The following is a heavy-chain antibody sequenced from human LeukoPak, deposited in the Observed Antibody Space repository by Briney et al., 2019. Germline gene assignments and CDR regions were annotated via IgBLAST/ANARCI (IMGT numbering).Heavy chain of an antibody. CDR1: GGSISSHY. J-gene: IGHJ4*02. CDR2: IYYSGST. D-gene: IGHD2-8*01. CDR3: ARGATLMDY. V-gene: IGHV4-59*11. Sequence: SETLFLTCTVSGGSISSHYWSWIRQPPGKGLEWIGYIYYSGSTNYNPSLKSRVTISVDTSKNQFSLKLSSVTAADTAVYYCARGATLMDYWGQGTLVTVSS.